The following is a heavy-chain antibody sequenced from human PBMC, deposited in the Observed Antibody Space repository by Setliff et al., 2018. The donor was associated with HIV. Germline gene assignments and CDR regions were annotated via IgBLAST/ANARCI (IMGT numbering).Heavy chain of an antibody. CDR1: GFTFNNYG. V-gene: IGHV3-NL1*01. D-gene: IGHD3-16*01. CDR2: IYTDDSNT. Sequence: ESLKISCAASGFTFNNYGLHWVRQAPGKGLEWVSIIYTDDSNTYYAESVKGRFAISRDNSKNTLYLQMNSLRAEDTAVYYCAREESASSWGYYHYYMDVWGKGTTVTSP. CDR3: AREESASSWGYYHYYMDV. J-gene: IGHJ6*03.